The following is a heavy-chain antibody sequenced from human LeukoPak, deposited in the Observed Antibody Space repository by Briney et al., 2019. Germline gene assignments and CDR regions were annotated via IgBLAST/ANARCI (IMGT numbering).Heavy chain of an antibody. D-gene: IGHD3-16*02. V-gene: IGHV3-11*04. CDR1: GFTFSDHY. Sequence: GGSLRLSCVGSGFTFSDHYMSWIRQAPGKGLEWISYISSSGSPTYYADSVKGRFTISRDNAKSSLYLQMTSLRAEDTAVYYCARDRGRGDYVWGTYRYTYYFDYWGQGTLVTVSS. J-gene: IGHJ4*02. CDR2: ISSSGSPT. CDR3: ARDRGRGDYVWGTYRYTYYFDY.